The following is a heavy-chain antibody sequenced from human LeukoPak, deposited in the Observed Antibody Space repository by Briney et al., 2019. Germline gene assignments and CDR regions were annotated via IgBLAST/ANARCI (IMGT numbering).Heavy chain of an antibody. CDR3: ARHFCTGGSCPDYFDY. J-gene: IGHJ4*02. Sequence: SETLSLTCAVSGGSISSSTYYWGWIRQPPGKGLEWIGSIYFSGNTCYTPSLKSRATISVDTSKNQFSLGLSSVTVADTAVYYCARHFCTGGSCPDYFDYWGQGTLVTVSS. CDR2: IYFSGNT. D-gene: IGHD2-15*01. V-gene: IGHV4-39*01. CDR1: GGSISSSTYY.